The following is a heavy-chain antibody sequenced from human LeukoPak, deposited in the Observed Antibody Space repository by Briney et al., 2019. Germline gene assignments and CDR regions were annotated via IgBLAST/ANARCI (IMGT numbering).Heavy chain of an antibody. Sequence: GASVKVSCKASGGTFSSYAISWVRQAPGQGLEWMGGIIPIFGTANYAQKFQGRVTITADESTSTAYMELSSLRSEDTAVYYCARDPRFGVAPDYWGQGTLVTVSS. CDR2: IIPIFGTA. D-gene: IGHD3-3*01. J-gene: IGHJ4*02. CDR3: ARDPRFGVAPDY. CDR1: GGTFSSYA. V-gene: IGHV1-69*13.